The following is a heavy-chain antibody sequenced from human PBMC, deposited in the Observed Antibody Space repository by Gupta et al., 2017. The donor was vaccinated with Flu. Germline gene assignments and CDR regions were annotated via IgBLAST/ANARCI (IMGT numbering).Heavy chain of an antibody. CDR1: GGSISSSSYY. J-gene: IGHJ4*02. Sequence: QLQLQESGPGLVKPSETLSPTCTVSGGSISSSSYYWGWIRQPPGKGLEWIGSIYYSGSTYYNPSLKSRVTISVDTSKNQFSLKLSSVTAADTAVYYCAVGVVVAAAFDYWGQGTLVTVSS. CDR3: AVGVVVAAAFDY. CDR2: IYYSGST. V-gene: IGHV4-39*01. D-gene: IGHD2-15*01.